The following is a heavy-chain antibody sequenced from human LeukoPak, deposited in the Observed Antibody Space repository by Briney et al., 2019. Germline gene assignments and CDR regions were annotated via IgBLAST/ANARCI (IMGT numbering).Heavy chain of an antibody. V-gene: IGHV4-34*01. J-gene: IGHJ5*02. CDR1: GGSFSCYY. CDR2: INHSGST. Sequence: SETLSLTCAVYGGSFSCYYWSWLRPPPGKGLDWIGEINHSGSTNYNLSRNSQVPIPVDQSQFQFSLELRSVTPADTGGDYCARVLIAADGRNWFDPWGQGTLVSVSS. CDR3: ARVLIAADGRNWFDP. D-gene: IGHD6-13*01.